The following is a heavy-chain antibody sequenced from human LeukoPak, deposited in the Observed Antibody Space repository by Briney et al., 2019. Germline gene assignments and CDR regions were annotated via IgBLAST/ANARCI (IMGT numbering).Heavy chain of an antibody. CDR1: GFTFSSYW. CDR3: AREDYDYVWGSYRYYFDY. J-gene: IGHJ4*02. D-gene: IGHD3-16*02. Sequence: GGSLRLSCAASGFTFSSYWMSWVRQAPGKGLEWVANIRQDGSERYYVDSVKGRSTISRDNAKNSLYLQMNSLRAEDTAVYYCAREDYDYVWGSYRYYFDYWGQGTLVTVSS. CDR2: IRQDGSER. V-gene: IGHV3-7*03.